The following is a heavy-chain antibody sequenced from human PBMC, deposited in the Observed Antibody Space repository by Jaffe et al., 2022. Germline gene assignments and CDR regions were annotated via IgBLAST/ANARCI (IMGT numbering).Heavy chain of an antibody. CDR3: ARSREDTIFGVVLLSWFDP. Sequence: QVQLQESGPGLVKPSETLSLTCTVSGGSISSYYWSWIRQPPGKGLEWIGYIYYSGSTNYNPSLKSRVTISVDTSKNQFSLKLSSVTAADTAVYYCARSREDTIFGVVLLSWFDPWGQGTLVTVSS. J-gene: IGHJ5*02. D-gene: IGHD3-3*01. CDR1: GGSISSYY. V-gene: IGHV4-59*01. CDR2: IYYSGST.